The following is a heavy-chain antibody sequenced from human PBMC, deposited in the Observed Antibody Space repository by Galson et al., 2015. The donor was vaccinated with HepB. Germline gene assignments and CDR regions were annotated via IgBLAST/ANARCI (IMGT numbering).Heavy chain of an antibody. CDR1: GYTFTSYD. CDR2: MNPNSGNT. D-gene: IGHD1-26*01. CDR3: ARVGATRGAFDI. Sequence: SVKVSCKASGYTFTSYDINWVRQATGQGLEWMGWMNPNSGNTGYAQKFQGRVTMTRDTSISTAYMELSRLRSDDTAVYYCARVGATRGAFDIWGQGTMVTVSS. V-gene: IGHV1-8*01. J-gene: IGHJ3*02.